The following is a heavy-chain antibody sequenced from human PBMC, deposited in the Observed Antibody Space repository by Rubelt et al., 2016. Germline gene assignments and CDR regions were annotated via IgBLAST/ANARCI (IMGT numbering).Heavy chain of an antibody. V-gene: IGHV1-18*01. CDR2: ISAYNGNT. CDR3: ARDLTYNLPAY. J-gene: IGHJ4*02. CDR1: GHTFTSYG. Sequence: QVQLVQSGAEVKKPGASVKVSCKASGHTFTSYGISWVRQAPGQGLEWMGWISAYNGNTNYAQKLQGRVTMTTDTPTSSAYMELRRLRSDGTAVYYCARDLTYNLPAYWGQGTLVTVSS. D-gene: IGHD5-24*01.